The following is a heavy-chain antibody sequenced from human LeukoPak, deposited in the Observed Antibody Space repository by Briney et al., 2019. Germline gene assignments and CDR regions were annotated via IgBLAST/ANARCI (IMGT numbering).Heavy chain of an antibody. D-gene: IGHD3-3*01. V-gene: IGHV1-69*06. CDR3: ARDRYYDFWSGSHYFDY. Sequence: SVKVSCKASGGTFSSYAISWVRQAPGQGLEWMGVIIPMFGTANYAQKFQGRVTITADKSTTTAYMELSSLRSVDTAMYYCARDRYYDFWSGSHYFDYWGQGTLVTVSS. J-gene: IGHJ4*02. CDR2: IIPMFGTA. CDR1: GGTFSSYA.